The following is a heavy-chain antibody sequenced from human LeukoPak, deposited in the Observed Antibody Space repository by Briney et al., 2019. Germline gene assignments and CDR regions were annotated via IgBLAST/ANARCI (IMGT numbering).Heavy chain of an antibody. J-gene: IGHJ5*02. CDR2: ISAYNGNT. CDR3: ARSGGNSGWFDP. D-gene: IGHD4-23*01. V-gene: IGHV1-18*01. Sequence: ASVKVSCKASGYTFTSYGISWVRQAPGQGLGGMGWISAYNGNTNDAQKLQGRVTMTTDTSTSTAYMGVRSLRSDDTGVYYCARSGGNSGWFDPWGQGTLVTVSS. CDR1: GYTFTSYG.